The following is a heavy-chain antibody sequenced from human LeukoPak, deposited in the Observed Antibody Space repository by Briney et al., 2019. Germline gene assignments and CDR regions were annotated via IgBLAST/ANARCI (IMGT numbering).Heavy chain of an antibody. CDR2: MNPNSGNT. V-gene: IGHV1-8*03. CDR1: GYTFTSYD. CDR3: ARGDLYSSGWGVDP. J-gene: IGHJ5*02. D-gene: IGHD6-19*01. Sequence: ASVKVSCKASGYTFTSYDINWVRQATGQGLEWMGWMNPNSGNTGYAQKFQGRVTITRNTSISTAYMELSSLRSEDTAVYYCARGDLYSSGWGVDPWGQGTQVTVSS.